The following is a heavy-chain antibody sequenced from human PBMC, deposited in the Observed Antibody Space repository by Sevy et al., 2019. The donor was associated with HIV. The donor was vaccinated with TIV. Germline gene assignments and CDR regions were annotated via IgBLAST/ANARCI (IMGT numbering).Heavy chain of an antibody. CDR1: GFTFSSHA. CDR3: ARDWGATF. J-gene: IGHJ4*02. CDR2: ISYDGSSK. V-gene: IGHV3-30-3*01. D-gene: IGHD1-26*01. Sequence: GGSLRLSCAASGFTFSSHAMHWVRQAPGKGLEWMAAISYDGSSKYYADSVKGRFTISRDNAKNSLYLQMNSLRAEDTAVYYCARDWGATFWGQGTLVTVSS.